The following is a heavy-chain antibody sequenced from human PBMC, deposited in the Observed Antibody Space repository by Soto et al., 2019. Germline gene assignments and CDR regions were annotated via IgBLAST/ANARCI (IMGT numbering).Heavy chain of an antibody. Sequence: XGSLRLSCAASGFTFSSYRMNWVRQAPGKGLEWVSSISSSSSYIYCADSVKGRFTISRDNAKNSLYLQMNSLRAEDTAVYYCARDIQLWPTPGPYYYGMDVWGQGTTVTVS. V-gene: IGHV3-21*01. CDR2: ISSSSSYI. J-gene: IGHJ6*02. CDR1: GFTFSSYR. CDR3: ARDIQLWPTPGPYYYGMDV. D-gene: IGHD5-18*01.